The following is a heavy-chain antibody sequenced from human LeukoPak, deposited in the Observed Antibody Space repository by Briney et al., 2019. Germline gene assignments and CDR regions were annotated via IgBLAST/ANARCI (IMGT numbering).Heavy chain of an antibody. J-gene: IGHJ6*03. CDR3: ARDGRYYDSRYYHYIDV. CDR2: IYHTGST. Sequence: SETLSLTCAVSGYSISSGFHWGWIRQPPGKGLEWIGNIYHTGSTYYNPSLQSRISMSMDTSKNQFSLKLTSVTAADTAVYYCARDGRYYDSRYYHYIDVWGKGTTVTVSS. D-gene: IGHD3-22*01. V-gene: IGHV4-38-2*02. CDR1: GYSISSGFH.